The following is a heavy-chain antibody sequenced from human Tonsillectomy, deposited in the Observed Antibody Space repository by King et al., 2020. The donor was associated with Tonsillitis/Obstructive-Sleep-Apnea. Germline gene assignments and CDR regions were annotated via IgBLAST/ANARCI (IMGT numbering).Heavy chain of an antibody. J-gene: IGHJ3*01. CDR3: ARGIIILESAFDV. CDR2: IDPSDSYT. Sequence: VQLQESGAEVKKPGESLRISCKGSGYRFTNYWISWVRQMPGKGLEWMGKIDPSDSYTDYSPSFQGHVTISADKAISTAYLQLSSLKASDTAMYYCARGIIILESAFDVWGQGTMVTVSS. V-gene: IGHV5-10-1*01. D-gene: IGHD3-10*01. CDR1: GYRFTNYW.